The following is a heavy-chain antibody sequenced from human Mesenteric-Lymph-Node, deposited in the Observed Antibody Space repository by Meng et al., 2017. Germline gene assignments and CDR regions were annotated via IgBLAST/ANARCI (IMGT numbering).Heavy chain of an antibody. V-gene: IGHV4-4*02. J-gene: IGHJ4*02. D-gene: IGHD6-19*01. CDR1: GGSISSTNW. CDR3: ARDNSGWYDY. Sequence: QGRRQGSGPGLVKPSGTLPLTCAVSGGSISSTNWWSRVRQPPGKGVEWVREIYHSGSTNYNPSLKSRVTISIDKSKNQFSLRLSSVTAADTAVYYCARDNSGWYDYWGQGTLVTVSS. CDR2: IYHSGST.